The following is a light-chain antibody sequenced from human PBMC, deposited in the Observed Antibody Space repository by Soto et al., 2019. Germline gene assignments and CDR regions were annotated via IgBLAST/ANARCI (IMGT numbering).Light chain of an antibody. CDR3: QQYGSSPGT. J-gene: IGKJ1*01. Sequence: EIVLTQSPGTLSLSPGERATLSCRASQSFSTGYLAWYQQKPGQAPRLLIYGASSRATGIPDRFSGSGSGTDFTLTISRLEPEDFAVYYCQQYGSSPGTFGQGTKVEIK. CDR1: QSFSTGY. V-gene: IGKV3-20*01. CDR2: GAS.